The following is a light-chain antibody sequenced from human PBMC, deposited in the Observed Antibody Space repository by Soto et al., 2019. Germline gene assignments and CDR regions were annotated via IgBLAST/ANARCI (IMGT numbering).Light chain of an antibody. Sequence: EIMLTQSPGTLSLSPGEGATLSCRASQSVISSYLAWYQQKPGQAPRLLIYGASSRATGIPDRFSGSGSGTDFSLTISRLAPEDLAVYYCQQYASSPGTFGQGTKVEI. J-gene: IGKJ1*01. V-gene: IGKV3-20*01. CDR3: QQYASSPGT. CDR2: GAS. CDR1: QSVISSY.